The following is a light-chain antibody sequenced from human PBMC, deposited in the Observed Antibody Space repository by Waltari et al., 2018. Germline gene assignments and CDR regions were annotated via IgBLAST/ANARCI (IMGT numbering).Light chain of an antibody. CDR1: QTVLYSSNNKNY. J-gene: IGKJ1*01. V-gene: IGKV4-1*01. CDR2: WAS. Sequence: DIVMTQSPDSLAVSLGERATFNCKSSQTVLYSSNNKNYLCWYQQKPGQPPKLLIYWASTRQSGVPDRFSGSGSGTDFTLTISSLQTEDVAVYYCQQYYSTPWTFGQGTKVEIK. CDR3: QQYYSTPWT.